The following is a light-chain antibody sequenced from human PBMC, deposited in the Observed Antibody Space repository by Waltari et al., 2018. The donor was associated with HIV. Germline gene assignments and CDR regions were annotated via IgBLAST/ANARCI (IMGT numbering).Light chain of an antibody. CDR3: QSYDSSLSVWV. CDR2: GNS. V-gene: IGLV1-40*01. Sequence: QSVLTQPPSVSGAPGQRVTIPCTGSSSTIGAGYDVPWYQQLPGTAPKLLIYGNSNRPSGVPDRFSGSKSGTSASLAITGLLAEDEADYYCQSYDSSLSVWVFGGGTKLTVL. CDR1: SSTIGAGYD. J-gene: IGLJ3*02.